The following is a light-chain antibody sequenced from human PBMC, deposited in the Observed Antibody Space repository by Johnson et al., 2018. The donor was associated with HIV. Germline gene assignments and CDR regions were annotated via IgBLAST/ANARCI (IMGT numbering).Light chain of an antibody. Sequence: QLVLTQPPSVSAAPGQKVTISCSGSSSNIGNNYVSWYRHFPGTAPKLLIYENNKRPSGIPDRFSGSKSGTSATLGITGLPTGDEADYYCGTWDSSLSAFYVFGTGTKVTVL. V-gene: IGLV1-51*02. J-gene: IGLJ1*01. CDR2: ENN. CDR1: SSNIGNNY. CDR3: GTWDSSLSAFYV.